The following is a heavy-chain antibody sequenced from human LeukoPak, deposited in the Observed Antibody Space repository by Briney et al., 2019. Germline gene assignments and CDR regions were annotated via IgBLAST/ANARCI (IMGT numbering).Heavy chain of an antibody. CDR1: GFTFNSYG. CDR3: AREYPVDSSGWYRYYFDY. V-gene: IGHV3-33*01. D-gene: IGHD6-19*01. J-gene: IGHJ4*02. Sequence: GRSLRLSCAASGFTFNSYGMHWVRQAPGKGLEWVAVIWYDGSNKYYADSVKGRFTISRDNSKNTLYLQMNSLRAEDTAVYYCAREYPVDSSGWYRYYFDYWGQGTLVTVSS. CDR2: IWYDGSNK.